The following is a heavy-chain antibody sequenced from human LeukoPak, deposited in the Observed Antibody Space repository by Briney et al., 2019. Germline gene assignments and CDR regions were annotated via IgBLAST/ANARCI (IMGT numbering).Heavy chain of an antibody. CDR2: ISAYNGNT. CDR3: ARVNPPGITMIVDY. D-gene: IGHD3-22*01. V-gene: IGHV1-18*01. Sequence: ASVKVSCKASGYTFTSYGISWVRQAPGQGLERMGWISAYNGNTNYAQKLQGRVTMTTDTSTSTAYMELRSLKSDDTAVYYCARVNPPGITMIVDYWGQGTLVTVSS. J-gene: IGHJ4*02. CDR1: GYTFTSYG.